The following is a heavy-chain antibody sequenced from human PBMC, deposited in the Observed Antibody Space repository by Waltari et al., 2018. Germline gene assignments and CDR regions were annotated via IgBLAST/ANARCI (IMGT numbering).Heavy chain of an antibody. D-gene: IGHD2-2*02. V-gene: IGHV3-23*04. J-gene: IGHJ4*02. Sequence: EVQLVDSGGGLVQPGGSLRLSCAASGFTYRHYPMTWVRQAPGKGVEWVSSVGRTGGTIHCAAAVKGRFTISRDDSKNALYLQMHNLRAEDTAVYYCAKGAQYQLLYFYFDSWGQGTLVTVSS. CDR1: GFTYRHYP. CDR2: VGRTGGTI. CDR3: AKGAQYQLLYFYFDS.